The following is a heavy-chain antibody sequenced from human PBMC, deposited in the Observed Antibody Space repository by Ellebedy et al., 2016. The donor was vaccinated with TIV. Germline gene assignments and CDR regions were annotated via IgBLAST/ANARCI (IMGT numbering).Heavy chain of an antibody. D-gene: IGHD6-13*01. CDR3: AKWHSKNYSFDY. J-gene: IGHJ4*02. Sequence: GGSLRLSXAASGFTFSSYAMSWVRQAPGKGLEWVSTIYASGDTTYYADSVKGRFTISRDNSKNTLYLQMNSLRAEDTAVYYCAKWHSKNYSFDYWGLGTLVTVSS. CDR2: IYASGDTT. V-gene: IGHV3-23*01. CDR1: GFTFSSYA.